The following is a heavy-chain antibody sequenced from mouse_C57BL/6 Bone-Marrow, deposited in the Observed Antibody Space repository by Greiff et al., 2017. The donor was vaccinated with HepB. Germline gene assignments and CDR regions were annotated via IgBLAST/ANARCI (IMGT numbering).Heavy chain of an antibody. V-gene: IGHV5-16*01. Sequence: EVMLVESEGGLVQPGSSMKLSCTASGFTFSDYYMAWVRQVPEKGLEWVANINYDGSSTYYLDSLKSRFIISRDNAKNILYLQMSSLKSEDTATYYCARDEGFSWFAYWGQGTLVTVSA. CDR2: INYDGSST. J-gene: IGHJ3*01. CDR3: ARDEGFSWFAY. CDR1: GFTFSDYY.